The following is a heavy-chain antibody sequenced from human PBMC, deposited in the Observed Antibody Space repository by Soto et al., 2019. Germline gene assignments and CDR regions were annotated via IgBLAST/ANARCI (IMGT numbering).Heavy chain of an antibody. CDR2: ISGSGGST. J-gene: IGHJ4*02. D-gene: IGHD3-22*01. Sequence: GGSLRLSCAASGFTFSSYAMSWVRQAPGKGLEWVSAISGSGGSTYYADSVKGRFTISRDNSKNTLYMQMNSLRAEDTAVYYCAKHLIYYDSSGSPDYWGQGTLVTVSS. V-gene: IGHV3-23*01. CDR3: AKHLIYYDSSGSPDY. CDR1: GFTFSSYA.